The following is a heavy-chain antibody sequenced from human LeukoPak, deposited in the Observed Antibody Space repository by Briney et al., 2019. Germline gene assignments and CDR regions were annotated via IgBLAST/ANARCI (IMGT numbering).Heavy chain of an antibody. J-gene: IGHJ5*02. Sequence: GGSLRLSCAASGFTFSSYAMSWVRQAPGKGLEWVSAISGSGGSTYYADSVKGRFTISRDDSKNTLYLQMNSLRAEDTAVYYCAKDPYSSSWYWFDPWGQGTLVTVSS. D-gene: IGHD6-13*01. CDR1: GFTFSSYA. CDR3: AKDPYSSSWYWFDP. V-gene: IGHV3-23*01. CDR2: ISGSGGST.